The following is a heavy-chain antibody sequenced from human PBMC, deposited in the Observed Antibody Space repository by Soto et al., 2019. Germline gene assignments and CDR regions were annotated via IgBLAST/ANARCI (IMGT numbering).Heavy chain of an antibody. D-gene: IGHD5-18*01. CDR3: GSVSYGLLYGMDL. CDR2: IGTASDT. Sequence: XGSLRLSCAGSGFTFSSYDIHWVRQATGKGLEWVSGIGTASDTYYAGSVKGRFTISRQNAKNSVYLQMNSLRAGDTAFYYCGSVSYGLLYGMDLWGQGTPVTVSS. V-gene: IGHV3-13*01. CDR1: GFTFSSYD. J-gene: IGHJ6*02.